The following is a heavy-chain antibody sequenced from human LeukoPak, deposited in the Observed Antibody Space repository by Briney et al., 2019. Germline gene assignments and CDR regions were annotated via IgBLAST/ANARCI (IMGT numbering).Heavy chain of an antibody. Sequence: GGSLRLSCAASGFTFDDYAMDWVRQAPGKGLEWVSGINWNGGSTYYRDSVKGRFTISRDNAKNSLYLQMNSLRAEDTALYYCARVKGSGYRNSIDYWGQGTLVTVSS. CDR2: INWNGGST. CDR3: ARVKGSGYRNSIDY. J-gene: IGHJ4*02. V-gene: IGHV3-20*04. CDR1: GFTFDDYA. D-gene: IGHD3-3*01.